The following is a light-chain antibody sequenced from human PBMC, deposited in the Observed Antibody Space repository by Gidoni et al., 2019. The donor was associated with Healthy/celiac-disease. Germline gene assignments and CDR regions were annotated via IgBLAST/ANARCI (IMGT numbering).Light chain of an antibody. J-gene: IGKJ3*01. CDR2: GAS. Sequence: EIVLTQSPGTLPLSPGERATLSCRASQSVSSSYLAWYQQKPGQAPRLLIYGASSRATGIPDRFSGSGSGTDFTLTISRLEPEDFAVYYCQQYGSSHLFTFGPGTKVDIK. CDR3: QQYGSSHLFT. CDR1: QSVSSSY. V-gene: IGKV3-20*01.